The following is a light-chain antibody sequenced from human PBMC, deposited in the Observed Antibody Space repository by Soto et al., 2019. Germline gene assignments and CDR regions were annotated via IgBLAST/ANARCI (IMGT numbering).Light chain of an antibody. J-gene: IGLJ7*01. CDR2: KNN. V-gene: IGLV1-47*01. CDR1: SSNIGNFY. Sequence: QSVLTQPPSASGTPGQRVTISCSGSSSNIGNFYVYWYQQLPGTAPKLLIYKNNQRPLGVPDRFSGSKSGTSASLAISGLRSEDEAEDDWAAWDDSLRGPGVFGGGTQLTVL. CDR3: AAWDDSLRGPGV.